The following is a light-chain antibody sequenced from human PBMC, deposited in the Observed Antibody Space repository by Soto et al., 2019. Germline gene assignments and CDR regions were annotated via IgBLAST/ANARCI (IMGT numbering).Light chain of an antibody. CDR2: GAS. CDR1: QSVSNDF. J-gene: IGKJ1*01. V-gene: IGKV3-20*01. CDR3: QQYGSSPPRT. Sequence: EIVLTQSPGILSLSPGERATLSCRASQSVSNDFLAWYQQKPGQAPRLLVFGASTRATDVPDRFSGSGSGADFTLTISRLEPEDFAVYYCQQYGSSPPRTVGQGTQVEMK.